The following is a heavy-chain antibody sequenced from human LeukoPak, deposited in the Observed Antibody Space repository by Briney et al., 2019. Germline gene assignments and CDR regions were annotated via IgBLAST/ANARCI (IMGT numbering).Heavy chain of an antibody. CDR3: ARSEDYCSGGSCYAH. Sequence: GGSLRLSCVASGFTFTDHPMNWVRQAPGKGLEWISYIGGDGIAFYADSVKGRFTASKDDARKSMYLQMNSLRVEDTAMYYCARSEDYCSGGSCYAHWGQGILVTVSS. D-gene: IGHD2-15*01. CDR2: IGGDGIA. CDR1: GFTFTDHP. J-gene: IGHJ4*02. V-gene: IGHV3-69-1*01.